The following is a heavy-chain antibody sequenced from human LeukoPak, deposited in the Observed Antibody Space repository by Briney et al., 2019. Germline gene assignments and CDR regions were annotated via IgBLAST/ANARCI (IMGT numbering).Heavy chain of an antibody. V-gene: IGHV3-30*02. CDR2: IRHDGRNK. CDR3: ARVRKLDY. Sequence: GGSLRLSCAASGFTFSSYGMHWVRQAPGKGLEWVTFIRHDGRNKYYADSLKGRFTISRDNSKNTLYLQMNSLRAEDTAVYYCARVRKLDYWGQGTLVTVSS. D-gene: IGHD1-1*01. J-gene: IGHJ4*02. CDR1: GFTFSSYG.